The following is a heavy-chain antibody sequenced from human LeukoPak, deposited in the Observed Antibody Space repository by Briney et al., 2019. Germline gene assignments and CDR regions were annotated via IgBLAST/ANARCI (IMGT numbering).Heavy chain of an antibody. D-gene: IGHD6-13*01. Sequence: ASVKVSCKASGYTFTGYYMHWVRQAPGQGLEWMGWINPNSGGTNYAQKFQGRVTITRNTSISTAYMELSSLRSEDTAVYYCARAWEAAAPYYYYYYMDVWGKGTTVTVSS. CDR3: ARAWEAAAPYYYYYYMDV. CDR2: INPNSGGT. CDR1: GYTFTGYY. V-gene: IGHV1-2*02. J-gene: IGHJ6*03.